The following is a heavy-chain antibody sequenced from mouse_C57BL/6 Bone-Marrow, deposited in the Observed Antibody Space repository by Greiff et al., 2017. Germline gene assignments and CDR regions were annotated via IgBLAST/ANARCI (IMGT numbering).Heavy chain of an antibody. V-gene: IGHV5-17*01. CDR3: ARGPYYYGSSYPFAY. J-gene: IGHJ3*01. D-gene: IGHD1-1*01. Sequence: EVQLVESGGGLVKPGGSLKLSCAASGFTFSDYGMHWVRQAPEKGLEWVAYISSGSSTIYYADTVKGRFTISRDNAKNTLFLQMTSLRSEDTAMYYCARGPYYYGSSYPFAYWGQGTLVTVSA. CDR1: GFTFSDYG. CDR2: ISSGSSTI.